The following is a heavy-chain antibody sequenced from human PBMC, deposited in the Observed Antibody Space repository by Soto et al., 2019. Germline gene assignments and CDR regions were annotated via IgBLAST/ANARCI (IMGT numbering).Heavy chain of an antibody. CDR2: IGTAGDT. CDR1: GFTFSSYD. CDR3: ARDLATRPGLDY. Sequence: GESLKLSFGASGFTFSSYDMHWVRQATGKGLEWVSAIGTAGDTYYPGSVKGRFTISRENAKNSLYLQMNSLRAEDTAVYYCARDLATRPGLDYWGQGT. D-gene: IGHD3-16*01. V-gene: IGHV3-13*01. J-gene: IGHJ4*02.